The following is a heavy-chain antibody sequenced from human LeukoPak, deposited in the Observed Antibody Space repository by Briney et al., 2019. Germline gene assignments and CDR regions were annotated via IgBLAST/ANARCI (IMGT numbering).Heavy chain of an antibody. CDR2: TNPSGGST. CDR3: ARYIVVVPAATQGFYYYGMDV. Sequence: ASVKVSCKASGYTFTSYYTHWARQAPGQGLEWMGITNPSGGSTSYAQKFQGRVTMTRDTSTSTVYMELSSLRSEDAAVYYCARYIVVVPAATQGFYYYGMDVWGQGTTVTVSS. CDR1: GYTFTSYY. J-gene: IGHJ6*02. D-gene: IGHD2-2*01. V-gene: IGHV1-46*01.